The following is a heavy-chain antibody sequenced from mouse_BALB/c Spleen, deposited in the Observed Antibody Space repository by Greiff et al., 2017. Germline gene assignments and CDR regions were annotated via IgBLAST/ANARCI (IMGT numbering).Heavy chain of an antibody. CDR2: INPSNGGT. V-gene: IGHV1S81*02. CDR3: TRGTGAIGY. D-gene: IGHD3-3*01. CDR1: GYTFTSYY. J-gene: IGHJ4*01. Sequence: QVQLQQPGAELVKPGASVKLSCKASGYTFTSYYMYWVKQRPGQGLEWIGGINPSNGGTNFNEKFKGKATLTVDKSSSTAYMQLSSLTSEDSAVYYCTRGTGAIGYWGQGTSVTDSS.